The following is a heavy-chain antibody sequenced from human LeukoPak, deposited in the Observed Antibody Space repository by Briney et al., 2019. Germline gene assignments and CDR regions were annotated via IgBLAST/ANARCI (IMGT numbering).Heavy chain of an antibody. J-gene: IGHJ4*02. V-gene: IGHV3-73*01. CDR3: ARIRSMTTVISYFFDY. CDR1: GFTFSGSA. CDR2: IGTTADNYAT. Sequence: GGSLTLSCAASGFTFSGSAIHWVRQASGKGLEWVGRIGTTADNYATAYAASVKGRFTISRDDSKNTAYLQMNSLKTEDTAVYYCARIRSMTTVISYFFDYWGQGALVTVSS. D-gene: IGHD4-17*01.